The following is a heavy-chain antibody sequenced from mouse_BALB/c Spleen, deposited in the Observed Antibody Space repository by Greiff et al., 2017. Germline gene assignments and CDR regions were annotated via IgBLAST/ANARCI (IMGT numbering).Heavy chain of an antibody. CDR2: IWAGGST. CDR3: ARGPYYYGSSSDAMDY. D-gene: IGHD1-1*01. V-gene: IGHV2-9*02. J-gene: IGHJ4*01. CDR1: GFSLTSYG. Sequence: VQLKESGPGLVAPSQSLSITCTVSGFSLTSYGVHWVRQPPGKGLEWLGVIWAGGSTNYNSALMSRLSISKDNSKSQVFLKMNSLQTDDTAMYYCARGPYYYGSSSDAMDYWGQGTSVTVSS.